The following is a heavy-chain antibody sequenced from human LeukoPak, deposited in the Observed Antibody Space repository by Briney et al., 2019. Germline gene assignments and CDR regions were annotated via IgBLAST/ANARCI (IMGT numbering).Heavy chain of an antibody. J-gene: IGHJ4*02. CDR1: GFTFSSYS. D-gene: IGHD1-26*01. CDR3: ASRIVGTPDYFDY. Sequence: PGGSLGLSCAASGFTFSSYSMAWVRRAPGKGLEWVSAISDSGGSTYYADSVKGRFTISRDNSKNTLYLQMNSLRAEDTAVYYCASRIVGTPDYFDYWGQGTLVTVSS. V-gene: IGHV3-23*01. CDR2: ISDSGGST.